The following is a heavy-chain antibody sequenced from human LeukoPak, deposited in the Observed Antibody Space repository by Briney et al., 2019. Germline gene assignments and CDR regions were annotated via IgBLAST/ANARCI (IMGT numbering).Heavy chain of an antibody. CDR2: ISGSGSST. V-gene: IGHV3-23*01. J-gene: IGHJ6*03. Sequence: GGSLRLSCAASGFTFSSYSMSWVRQAPGKGLEWVSAISGSGSSTYYADSVKGRFTISRDNSKNTLYLQMNSLRAEDTAVYYCAKAPRDPYYYDSSGYFPLYYMDVWGKGTTVTVSS. D-gene: IGHD3-22*01. CDR3: AKAPRDPYYYDSSGYFPLYYMDV. CDR1: GFTFSSYS.